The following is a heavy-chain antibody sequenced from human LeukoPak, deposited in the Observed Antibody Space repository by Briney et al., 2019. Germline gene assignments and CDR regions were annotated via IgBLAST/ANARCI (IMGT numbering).Heavy chain of an antibody. J-gene: IGHJ5*02. Sequence: SVKVSCKASGGTFSSYAISRVRQAPGQGLEWMGGIIPIFGTANYAQKFQGRVTITTDESTSTAYMELSSLRSEDTAVYYCARGLVGSINWFDPWGQGTLVTVSS. CDR2: IIPIFGTA. CDR3: ARGLVGSINWFDP. D-gene: IGHD6-6*01. CDR1: GGTFSSYA. V-gene: IGHV1-69*05.